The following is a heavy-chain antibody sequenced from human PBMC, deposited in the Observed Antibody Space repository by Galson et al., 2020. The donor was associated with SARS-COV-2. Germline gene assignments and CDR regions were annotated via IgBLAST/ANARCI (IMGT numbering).Heavy chain of an antibody. CDR3: ARDDYDILTGYGGGAFDI. CDR2: IWYDGSNK. CDR1: GFTFSSYG. J-gene: IGHJ3*02. D-gene: IGHD3-9*01. V-gene: IGHV3-33*01. Sequence: GESLKISCAASGFTFSSYGMHWVRQAPGKGLEWVAVIWYDGSNKYYADSVKGRFTISRDNSKNTLYLQMNSLRAEDTAVYYCARDDYDILTGYGGGAFDIWGQGTMVTVSS.